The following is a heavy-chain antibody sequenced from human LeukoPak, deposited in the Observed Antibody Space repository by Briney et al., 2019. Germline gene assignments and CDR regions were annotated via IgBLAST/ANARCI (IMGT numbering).Heavy chain of an antibody. CDR2: IYYSGST. Sequence: SETLSLTCTVSGGSISSGDYYWSWIRQPPGKGLEWIGYIYYSGSTYYNPSLKSRVTISVDTSKNQFSLKLSSVTAADTAVYYCARDKPAYCSGGSCYGDNWFDPWGQGTLVTVSS. CDR1: GGSISSGDYY. V-gene: IGHV4-30-4*08. CDR3: ARDKPAYCSGGSCYGDNWFDP. D-gene: IGHD2-15*01. J-gene: IGHJ5*02.